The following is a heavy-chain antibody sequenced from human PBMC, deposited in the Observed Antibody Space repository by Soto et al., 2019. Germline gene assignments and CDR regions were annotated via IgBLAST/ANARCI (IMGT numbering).Heavy chain of an antibody. CDR1: GGAISTYY. Sequence: SETLSLTCTVSGGAISTYYWTWIRQPAGKGLEWIGRIYSSGSTKYNPALQSRVTMSLDASNNQFSLRLTSVTAADTAVYYCARGQRFSDWFDPWGQGTLVTVSS. V-gene: IGHV4-4*07. CDR3: ARGQRFSDWFDP. J-gene: IGHJ5*02. D-gene: IGHD3-3*01. CDR2: IYSSGST.